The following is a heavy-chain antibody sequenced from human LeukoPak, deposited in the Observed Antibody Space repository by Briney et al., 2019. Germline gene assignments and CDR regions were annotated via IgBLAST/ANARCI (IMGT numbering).Heavy chain of an antibody. J-gene: IGHJ4*02. CDR2: IYYSGST. CDR1: GGSISSSSYY. V-gene: IGHV4-39*01. D-gene: IGHD3-10*01. CDR3: ARHRVGYGSGSYHYFDY. Sequence: SETLSLTCTVSGGSISSSSYYWGWIRQPPGKGLEWIGSIYYSGSTYYNPSLKSRVTISVDTSKNQFSLKLSSVTAADTAVYYCARHRVGYGSGSYHYFDYWGQGTLVTVSS.